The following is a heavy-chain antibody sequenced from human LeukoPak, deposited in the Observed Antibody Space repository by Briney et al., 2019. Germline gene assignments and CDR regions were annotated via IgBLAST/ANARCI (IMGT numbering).Heavy chain of an antibody. D-gene: IGHD1-20*01. V-gene: IGHV3-30-3*01. CDR1: GFTFSSYA. J-gene: IGHJ4*02. CDR3: ARDYKRLFDY. CDR2: ISYDGSNK. Sequence: PGRSLRLSCAASGFTFSSYAMHWVRQAPGKGLEWVAVISYDGSNKYYADSVKGRFTISRDNSKNTLYLQMNSLRAEDTAVYYCARDYKRLFDYWGQGTLVTVSS.